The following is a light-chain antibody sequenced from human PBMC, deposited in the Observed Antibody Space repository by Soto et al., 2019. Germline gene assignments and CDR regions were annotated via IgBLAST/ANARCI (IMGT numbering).Light chain of an antibody. CDR3: SSYTSSSTLV. J-gene: IGLJ1*01. Sequence: QSALTQPASVSGSPGQSITISCTGTSSDVGGYNYVSWYQQHPDKAPKIMIYEVGHRPSGVSNRFSGSKSGYTASLTISGLQAEDEADYYCSSYTSSSTLVFGTGTKLTVL. CDR1: SSDVGGYNY. CDR2: EVG. V-gene: IGLV2-14*01.